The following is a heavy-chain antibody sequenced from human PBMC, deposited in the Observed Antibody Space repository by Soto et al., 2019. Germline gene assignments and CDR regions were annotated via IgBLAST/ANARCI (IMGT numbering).Heavy chain of an antibody. Sequence: GGSLRLSCAASGFTFSSYWMHWVRQAPGKGLVWVSRTNSDGSSTSYADSVKGRFTISRDNAKNTLYLQMNSLRAEDTAVYYCARVEFVVVPAAIGDNWFDPWGQGTLVTVSS. CDR1: GFTFSSYW. V-gene: IGHV3-74*01. D-gene: IGHD2-2*01. J-gene: IGHJ5*02. CDR2: TNSDGSST. CDR3: ARVEFVVVPAAIGDNWFDP.